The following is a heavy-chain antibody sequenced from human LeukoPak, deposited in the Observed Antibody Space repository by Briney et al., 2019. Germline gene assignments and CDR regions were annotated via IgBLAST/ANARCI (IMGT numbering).Heavy chain of an antibody. V-gene: IGHV4-39*06. CDR3: ARQYYAFWSGYSNFDY. CDR1: GCSTSSRSYS. Sequence: PSETLSLTCTVSGCSTSSRSYSWAWIRQPPGKGLEWIGNDYYSGSSYYNPSLKSRVTITVDTSKNQFPLKLSSVTAADTAVYYCARQYYAFWSGYSNFDYWGQGTLVTVSS. J-gene: IGHJ4*02. D-gene: IGHD3-3*01. CDR2: DYYSGSS.